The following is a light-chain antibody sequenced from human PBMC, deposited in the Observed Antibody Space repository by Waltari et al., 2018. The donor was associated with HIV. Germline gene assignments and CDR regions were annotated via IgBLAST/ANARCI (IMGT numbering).Light chain of an antibody. CDR3: GTWDSSLSAWV. Sequence: QSVLTQPPSVSAAPGQKVTISCSGSSSNIGNNFVTWFQQRPGNAPKLLIYDISSRPSVLPDRFSGSKSGTSATLGITGRQSGDEADYYCGTWDSSLSAWVFGGGTKLTVL. J-gene: IGLJ2*01. V-gene: IGLV1-51*01. CDR1: SSNIGNNF. CDR2: DIS.